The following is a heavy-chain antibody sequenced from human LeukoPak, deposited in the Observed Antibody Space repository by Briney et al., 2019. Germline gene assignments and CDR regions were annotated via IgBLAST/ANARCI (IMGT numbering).Heavy chain of an antibody. V-gene: IGHV3-43*02. CDR3: AKDYY. Sequence: GGSLRLSCAASGFXFDDYAMHWVRQAPGKGLEWVSLIRADGITTYYADSVKGRFTISRDSSKNSLYLQMNSLRTEDSALYYCAKDYYWGQGTLVTVSS. J-gene: IGHJ4*02. CDR2: IRADGITT. CDR1: GFXFDDYA.